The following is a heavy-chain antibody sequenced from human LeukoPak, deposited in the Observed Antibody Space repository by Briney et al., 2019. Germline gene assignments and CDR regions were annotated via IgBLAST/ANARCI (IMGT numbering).Heavy chain of an antibody. CDR1: GFTFSTYG. CDR3: AKDSETYYFGSGRPGISYYYYYMDV. Sequence: GGSLRLSCAASGFTFSTYGTHWVRQAPGKGLEWVGFIRYDATKTYYTDSVKGRFTISRDSSRNTLYLQMNSLTAEDTAIYYCAKDSETYYFGSGRPGISYYYYYMDVWGKGTTVTITS. CDR2: IRYDATKT. J-gene: IGHJ6*03. V-gene: IGHV3-30*02. D-gene: IGHD3-10*01.